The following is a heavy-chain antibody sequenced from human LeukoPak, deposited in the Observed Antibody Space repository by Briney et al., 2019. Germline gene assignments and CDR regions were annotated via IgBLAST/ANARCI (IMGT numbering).Heavy chain of an antibody. J-gene: IGHJ4*02. CDR2: ISSGSRTI. D-gene: IGHD7-27*01. V-gene: IGHV3-48*01. CDR3: ARESITGDRDFDY. Sequence: GGSLRLSCAASGFTFSSYAMNWVRQAPGRGLEWLSYISSGSRTIFYGDSVKDRFIISRDNAKNSLYLLMNSLRADDTAVYYCARESITGDRDFDYWGQGTLITVSS. CDR1: GFTFSSYA.